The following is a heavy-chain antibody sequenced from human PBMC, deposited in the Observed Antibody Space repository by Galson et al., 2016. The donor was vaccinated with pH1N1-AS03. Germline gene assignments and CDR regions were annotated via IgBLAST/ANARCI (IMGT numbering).Heavy chain of an antibody. V-gene: IGHV1-69*13. D-gene: IGHD1-26*01. CDR1: GGTFNTYA. CDR2: IISIFGTT. CDR3: ARAQHPDIVGVTGGWFDP. Sequence: SVKVSCKASGGTFNTYAISWVRQAPGQGLEWMGGIISIFGTTNHAQKFQGRVTITADESTSSVYMELSSLRSEDKAVDYCARAQHPDIVGVTGGWFDPWGQGTLVTVSS. J-gene: IGHJ5*02.